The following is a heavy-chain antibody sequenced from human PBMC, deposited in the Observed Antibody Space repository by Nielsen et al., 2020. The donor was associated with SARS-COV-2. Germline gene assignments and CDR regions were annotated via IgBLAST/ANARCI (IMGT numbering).Heavy chain of an antibody. CDR3: AHSRWELRNFDY. J-gene: IGHJ4*02. Sequence: SGATLVKPTQTLTLTCTFSGFSLSTSGVGVGWIRQPPGKALEWLALIYWDDDKRYSPSLKSRLTITKDISKNQVVLTMTNMDPVDTATYYCAHSRWELRNFDYWGQGTLVTVSS. CDR2: IYWDDDK. D-gene: IGHD1-26*01. CDR1: GFSLSTSGVG. V-gene: IGHV2-5*02.